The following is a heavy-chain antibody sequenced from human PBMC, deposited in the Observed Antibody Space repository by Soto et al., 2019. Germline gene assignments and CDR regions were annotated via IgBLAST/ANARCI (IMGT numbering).Heavy chain of an antibody. V-gene: IGHV4-31*03. CDR1: GGSISSGGYY. D-gene: IGHD2-21*01. CDR3: ARDRGSHIPFDP. J-gene: IGHJ5*02. Sequence: SETLSLTCTVSGGSISSGGYYWSWIRQHPGKGLEWIGYIYYSGSTYYNPSLKSRVTISVDTSKNQFSLKLSSVTAADTAVYYCARDRGSHIPFDPWGQGTLVTVSS. CDR2: IYYSGST.